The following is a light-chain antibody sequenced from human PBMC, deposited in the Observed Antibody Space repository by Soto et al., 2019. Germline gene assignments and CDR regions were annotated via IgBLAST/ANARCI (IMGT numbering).Light chain of an antibody. CDR2: AAS. Sequence: DIQMTQSPSSLSASVGDRVTITCRASQSMSSYLNWYQQKPGKAPKLLIYAASSLQSGVPSRFSGSGSGTDFTLIISSLKPEDFATYYCQQSYSTPYTFGQGTKLEIK. CDR1: QSMSSY. V-gene: IGKV1-39*01. CDR3: QQSYSTPYT. J-gene: IGKJ2*01.